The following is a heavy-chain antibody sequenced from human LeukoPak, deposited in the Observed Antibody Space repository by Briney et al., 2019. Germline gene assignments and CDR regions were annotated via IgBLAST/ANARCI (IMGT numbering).Heavy chain of an antibody. CDR1: GGTFSSYA. CDR3: ARPGGIAVAGTGFHY. J-gene: IGHJ4*02. Sequence: SVKVSCKASGGTFSSYAISWVRQAPGQGLEWMGGITPIFGTANYAQKFQGRVTITADESTSTAYMELSSLRSEDTAVYYCARPGGIAVAGTGFHYWGQGTLVTVSS. CDR2: ITPIFGTA. V-gene: IGHV1-69*13. D-gene: IGHD6-19*01.